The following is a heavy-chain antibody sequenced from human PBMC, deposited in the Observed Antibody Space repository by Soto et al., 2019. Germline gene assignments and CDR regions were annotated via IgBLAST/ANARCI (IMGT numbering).Heavy chain of an antibody. CDR1: GGTFSSYT. CDR3: VSISARDSPDY. CDR2: IIPILGIA. D-gene: IGHD2-15*01. Sequence: QVQLVQSGAEVKKPGSSVKVSCKASGGTFSSYTISWVRQAPGQGLEWMGRIIPILGIANYAQKFQGRVTITADKSTSTAYMELSSLRSEDTAVYYCVSISARDSPDYWGQGTLVTVSS. V-gene: IGHV1-69*02. J-gene: IGHJ4*02.